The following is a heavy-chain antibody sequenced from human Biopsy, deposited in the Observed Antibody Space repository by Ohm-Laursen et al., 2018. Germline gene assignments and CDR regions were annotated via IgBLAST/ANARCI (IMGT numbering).Heavy chain of an antibody. J-gene: IGHJ5*02. CDR3: ARDYGSGSLFDP. CDR1: GDSISGGDYY. V-gene: IGHV4-31*03. D-gene: IGHD2-15*01. Sequence: SQTLSLTCTVSGDSISGGDYYWSWIRQHPGKGLEWIGYIHYMGSTNYNPSLKSRVTISVDTSKNQFSLRLTSVTAADTAVCYCARDYGSGSLFDPWGQGTLVTVSS. CDR2: IHYMGST.